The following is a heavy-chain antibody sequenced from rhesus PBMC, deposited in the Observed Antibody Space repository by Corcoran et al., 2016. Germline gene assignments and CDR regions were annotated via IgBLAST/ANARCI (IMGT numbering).Heavy chain of an antibody. J-gene: IGHJ5-1*01. Sequence: QVQLQESGPGLVKPSETLSLTCAVSGGSISDDYYWSWIRQPPGKGLEWIGYIYGSGGGTNYNPSLKMRVTISIGTSKNQFSLKLSSVTAADTAVYYCARDQNGYDVWGPGVLVTVSS. CDR1: GGSISDDYY. CDR2: IYGSGGGT. CDR3: ARDQNGYDV. V-gene: IGHV4-106*01.